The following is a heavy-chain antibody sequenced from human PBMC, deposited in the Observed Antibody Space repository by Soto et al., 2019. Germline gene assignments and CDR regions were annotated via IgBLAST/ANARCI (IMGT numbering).Heavy chain of an antibody. V-gene: IGHV1-69*01. CDR1: GGTPSNSA. Sequence: QVHLLLQSGAEVKKPGSSVKVSCKASGGTPSNSAISWVRQAPGQGLEWMGGIVPVFGLVKYAQNFQGRVTITADESTNTADMELNSLRPEDPAVYYCAGGRIVMVGSRAYYGMDVWGQGTTVTVSS. D-gene: IGHD3-22*01. CDR2: IVPVFGLV. J-gene: IGHJ6*02. CDR3: AGGRIVMVGSRAYYGMDV.